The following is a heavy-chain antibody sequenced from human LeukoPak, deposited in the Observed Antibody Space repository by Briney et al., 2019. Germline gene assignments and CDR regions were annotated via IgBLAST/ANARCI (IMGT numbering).Heavy chain of an antibody. V-gene: IGHV3-21*01. D-gene: IGHD3-10*01. Sequence: GGSLRLSCAASGFTSSDYAMTWVRQAPGKGLEWVSSISSSSSYIYYADSVKGRFTISRDNAKNSLYLQMNSLRAEDTAVYYCARGSPYYYGSGSYYKARDYYYGMDVWGQGTTVTVSS. J-gene: IGHJ6*02. CDR3: ARGSPYYYGSGSYYKARDYYYGMDV. CDR1: GFTSSDYA. CDR2: ISSSSSYI.